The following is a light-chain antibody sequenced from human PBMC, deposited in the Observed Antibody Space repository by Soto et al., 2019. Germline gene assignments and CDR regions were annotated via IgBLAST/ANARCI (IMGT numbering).Light chain of an antibody. CDR1: SSDVGSYNL. CDR3: CSSAGSDYV. CDR2: EGS. V-gene: IGLV2-23*01. J-gene: IGLJ1*01. Sequence: QSALTQPASVSGSPGQSITISCTGTSSDVGSYNLVSWYQQHPGKAPKLMIYEGSKRPSGVSNRFSGSKSGNTASLTISGLQAEDEADYYCCSSAGSDYVFGTGTKLTVL.